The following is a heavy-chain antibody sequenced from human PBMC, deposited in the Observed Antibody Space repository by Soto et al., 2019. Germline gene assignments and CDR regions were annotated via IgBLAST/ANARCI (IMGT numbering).Heavy chain of an antibody. D-gene: IGHD3-10*01. Sequence: SGPTPVNPTQTLTLTCTFSWFSLSTSGVGVGWIRQPPGKALEWLALIYWNDDKRYSPSLKSRLTITKDTSKNQVVLTMTNMDPVDTATYYCAHRPVPIPMVRGVDWFDPWGQGTLVTVSS. CDR3: AHRPVPIPMVRGVDWFDP. V-gene: IGHV2-5*01. CDR2: IYWNDDK. CDR1: WFSLSTSGVG. J-gene: IGHJ5*02.